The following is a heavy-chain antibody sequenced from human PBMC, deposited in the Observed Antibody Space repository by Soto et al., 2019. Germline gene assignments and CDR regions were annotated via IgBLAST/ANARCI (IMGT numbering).Heavy chain of an antibody. V-gene: IGHV2-5*02. Sequence: SGPTLVNPTQTLTLTCTFSGFSLSTSGVVVGWIRRPPGKALEWLALIYWDDDKRYSPSLKSRLTITKDTSKNQVVLTMTNMDPVDTATYYCAHIRSGFRGYDRYYFEYGGQGTLVPVSS. CDR2: IYWDDDK. CDR3: AHIRSGFRGYDRYYFEY. D-gene: IGHD5-12*01. CDR1: GFSLSTSGVV. J-gene: IGHJ4*02.